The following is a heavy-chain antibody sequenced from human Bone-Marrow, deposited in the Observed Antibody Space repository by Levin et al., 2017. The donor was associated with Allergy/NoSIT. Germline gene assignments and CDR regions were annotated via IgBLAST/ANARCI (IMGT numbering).Heavy chain of an antibody. J-gene: IGHJ4*02. V-gene: IGHV3-30*18. Sequence: GGSLRLSCAASGFTFSSYGMHWVRQAPGKGLEWVAVITYDGSNKYYADSVKGRFTISRDNSKNTLYLQMNSLRAEDTAVYYCAKDSRGVSGSLQYWGQGTLVTVSS. CDR2: ITYDGSNK. CDR1: GFTFSSYG. D-gene: IGHD1-26*01. CDR3: AKDSRGVSGSLQY.